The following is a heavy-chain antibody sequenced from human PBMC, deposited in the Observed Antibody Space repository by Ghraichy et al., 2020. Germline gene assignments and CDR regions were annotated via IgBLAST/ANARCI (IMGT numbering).Heavy chain of an antibody. J-gene: IGHJ6*02. CDR2: INSDATSI. CDR3: ARDSRGLGV. V-gene: IGHV3-74*01. Sequence: GGSLRLSCAASGFTFRKYWMHWVRQAPGKGLVWVSRINSDATSISYADSVKGRFTISRDNVKNTLFLQMNSLRVEDTAVYYCARDSRGLGVWGQGTTVIVSS. CDR1: GFTFRKYW.